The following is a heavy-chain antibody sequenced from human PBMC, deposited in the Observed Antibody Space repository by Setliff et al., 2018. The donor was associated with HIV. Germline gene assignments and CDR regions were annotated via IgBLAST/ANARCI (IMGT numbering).Heavy chain of an antibody. CDR1: GITVSGIY. Sequence: GSLRLSCVASGITVSGIYMTWVRQAPGKGLEWVANIKQDGSVKNYVDSVRGRFTISRDNAENSQFLQMTGLRPEDTAMYYCARDRWFSNNWYSDYWGQGTLVTVSS. V-gene: IGHV3-7*03. CDR3: ARDRWFSNNWYSDY. D-gene: IGHD6-13*01. J-gene: IGHJ4*02. CDR2: IKQDGSVK.